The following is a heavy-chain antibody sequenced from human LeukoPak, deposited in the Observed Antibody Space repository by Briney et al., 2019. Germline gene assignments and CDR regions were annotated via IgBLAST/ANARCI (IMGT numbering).Heavy chain of an antibody. Sequence: SQTLSLTCAISGDSVSSNSAAWNWIRQSPSRGLEWLGRTYYRSKWYNDYAVSVKSRITINPDTSKNQFSLQLNSVTPEDTAVYYCAREYSSSWYSLFYFDYWGQGTLVTVSP. D-gene: IGHD6-13*01. J-gene: IGHJ4*02. CDR2: TYYRSKWYN. CDR1: GDSVSSNSAA. CDR3: AREYSSSWYSLFYFDY. V-gene: IGHV6-1*01.